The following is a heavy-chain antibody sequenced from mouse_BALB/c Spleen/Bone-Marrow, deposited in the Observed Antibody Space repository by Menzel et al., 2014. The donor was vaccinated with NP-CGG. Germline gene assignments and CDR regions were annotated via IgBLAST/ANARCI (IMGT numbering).Heavy chain of an antibody. J-gene: IGHJ3*01. CDR2: ISSGGGST. D-gene: IGHD4-1*01. CDR3: ARHGTGSWFAY. Sequence: VESGGGLVKPGGSLKLSCAASGFAFSNYDMSWVRQTPEKRLEWVAYISSGGGSTYYPDTMKGRFTISRDNAKDTLYLQMSSLKSEDTAMYYCARHGTGSWFAYWGQGTLVTVSA. CDR1: GFAFSNYD. V-gene: IGHV5-12-1*01.